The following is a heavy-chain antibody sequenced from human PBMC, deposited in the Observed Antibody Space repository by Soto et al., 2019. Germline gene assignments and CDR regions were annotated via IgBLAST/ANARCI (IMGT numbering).Heavy chain of an antibody. V-gene: IGHV3-30*18. CDR3: AKVSPYYYDSSGYVAPAFDI. CDR2: ISYDGSNK. Sequence: LRLSCAASGFTFSSYGMHWVRQAPGKGLEWVAVISYDGSNKYYADSVKGRFTISRDNSKNTLYLQMNSLRAEDTAVYYCAKVSPYYYDSSGYVAPAFDIWGQGTMVTVSS. D-gene: IGHD3-22*01. J-gene: IGHJ3*02. CDR1: GFTFSSYG.